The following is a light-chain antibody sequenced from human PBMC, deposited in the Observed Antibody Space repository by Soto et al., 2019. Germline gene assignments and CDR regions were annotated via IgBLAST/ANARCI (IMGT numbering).Light chain of an antibody. Sequence: EIVMTQSPATLSVSPGERATLSCRASQSVSSSLAWYQQRPGQAPRLLIYGASTRATGIPARFSGSGSGTEFTLTITSLQSEDSAVYYCQQYNNWPRTFGQGTKVDI. J-gene: IGKJ1*01. CDR3: QQYNNWPRT. CDR2: GAS. V-gene: IGKV3-15*01. CDR1: QSVSSS.